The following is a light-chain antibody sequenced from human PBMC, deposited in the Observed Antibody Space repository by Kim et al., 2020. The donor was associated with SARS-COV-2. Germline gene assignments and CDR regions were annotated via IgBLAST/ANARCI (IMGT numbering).Light chain of an antibody. V-gene: IGLV3-1*01. CDR1: KVGDKY. Sequence: VSPGKIARITCSGDKVGDKYACWYQQKPGQSPVLVIYQDSKRPSGIPERFSGSNSGNTATLTISGTQAMDEADYYCQAWDSSTHVVFGGGTQLTVL. CDR3: QAWDSSTHVV. CDR2: QDS. J-gene: IGLJ2*01.